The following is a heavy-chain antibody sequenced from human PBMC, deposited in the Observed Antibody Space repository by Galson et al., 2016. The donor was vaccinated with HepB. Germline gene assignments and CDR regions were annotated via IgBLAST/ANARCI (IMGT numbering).Heavy chain of an antibody. CDR2: ISRSGGST. V-gene: IGHV3-23*01. CDR1: GFTFSNYG. CDR3: VQGSTAPAV. Sequence: SLRLSCAPSGFTFSNYGMTWVRQAPGKGLEVVSSISRSGGSTDYADSVKGRFTISSDNFKNTLSLQMNSLTADDTAIYYCVQGSTAPAVWGKGTTVTVSS. J-gene: IGHJ6*04. D-gene: IGHD1-26*01.